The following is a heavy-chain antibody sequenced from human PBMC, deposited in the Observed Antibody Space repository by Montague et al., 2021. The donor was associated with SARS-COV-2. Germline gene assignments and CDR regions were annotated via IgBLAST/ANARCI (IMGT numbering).Heavy chain of an antibody. CDR2: IYTSGST. D-gene: IGHD6-25*01. CDR1: IGSISSGSYY. V-gene: IGHV4-61*02. J-gene: IGHJ5*02. Sequence: TLSLTCTVSIGSISSGSYYWSWIRQPAGKGLEWIGRIYTSGSTNYNPSLKSRVTISVDTSKNQFSLKLSSVTAADTAVYYCARDGYSCGGNDLHWFDPWGQGTLATVSS. CDR3: ARDGYSCGGNDLHWFDP.